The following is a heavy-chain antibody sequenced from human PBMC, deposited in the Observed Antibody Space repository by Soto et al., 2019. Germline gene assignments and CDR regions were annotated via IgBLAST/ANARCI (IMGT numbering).Heavy chain of an antibody. J-gene: IGHJ6*03. CDR3: TTDRPVEYPYYYYYMDV. D-gene: IGHD2-2*01. CDR1: GFTFSNAW. V-gene: IGHV3-15*01. CDR2: IKSKTDGGTT. Sequence: GGSLRLSCAASGFTFSNAWMSWVRQAPGKGLEWVGRIKSKTDGGTTDYAAPVKGRFTISRDDSKNTLYLQMNSLKTEDTAVYYCTTDRPVEYPYYYYYMDVWGKGTTVTVSS.